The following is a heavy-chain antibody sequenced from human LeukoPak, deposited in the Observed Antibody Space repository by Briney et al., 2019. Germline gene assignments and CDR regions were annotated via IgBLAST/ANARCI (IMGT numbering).Heavy chain of an antibody. CDR1: AFTFSDAW. V-gene: IGHV3-15*01. Sequence: GGSLRLSCAASAFTFSDAWMTWVRQAPGKGLEWVGRIKSKTDGGTTDYAAPVKGRFTISRDDSKNTLYLQMNSLKTEDTAVYYCTTGSIIRYSDYWGQGTLVTVSS. CDR2: IKSKTDGGTT. D-gene: IGHD3-9*01. J-gene: IGHJ4*02. CDR3: TTGSIIRYSDY.